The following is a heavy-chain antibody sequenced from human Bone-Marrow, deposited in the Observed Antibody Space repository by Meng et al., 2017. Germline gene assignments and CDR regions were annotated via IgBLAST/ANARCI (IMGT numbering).Heavy chain of an antibody. CDR3: TRGQDYIWGPE. J-gene: IGHJ1*01. V-gene: IGHV4-34*01. D-gene: IGHD3-16*01. CDR2: IGHSGRT. CDR1: GGSFVDYY. Sequence: QVHHHEGGAGLLKPSESLSLTCDVYGGSFVDYYAWVRQPPGKGLGWIGEIGHSGRTVYSPALKSRVTVSLDTSKDTEQFFLQMKYVTAADTAVYYCTRGQDYIWGPEWGQGTLVTVSS.